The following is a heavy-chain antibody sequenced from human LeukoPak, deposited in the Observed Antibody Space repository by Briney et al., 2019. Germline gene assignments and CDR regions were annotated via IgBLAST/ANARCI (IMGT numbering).Heavy chain of an antibody. CDR2: INPNSGGT. D-gene: IGHD2-2*02. J-gene: IGHJ4*02. CDR3: ARAFRRIVVVPAAISGDDY. Sequence: ASVKVSCKASGYTFTRYYMHWVRQAPGQGLEWMGWINPNSGGTNYAQKFQGRVTMTRDTSISTAYMELSRLRSDDTAVYYCARAFRRIVVVPAAISGDDYWGQGTLVTVSS. CDR1: GYTFTRYY. V-gene: IGHV1-2*02.